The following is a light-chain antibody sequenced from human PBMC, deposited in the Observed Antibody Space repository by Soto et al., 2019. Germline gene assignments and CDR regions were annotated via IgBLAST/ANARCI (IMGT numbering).Light chain of an antibody. J-gene: IGKJ3*01. CDR2: GAS. Sequence: EIVLTQSPGTLSLSPGERATLYCRASQSVSSSYLAWYQQKPGQAPRLLIYGASSRATGIPDRFSGSGSGTDFTLTISRLEPEDFAVYYCQQYGSSPPSVTFGPGTKVDIK. CDR1: QSVSSSY. V-gene: IGKV3-20*01. CDR3: QQYGSSPPSVT.